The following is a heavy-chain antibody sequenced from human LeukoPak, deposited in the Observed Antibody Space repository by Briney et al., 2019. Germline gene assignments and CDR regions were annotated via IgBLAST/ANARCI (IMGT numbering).Heavy chain of an antibody. CDR3: ARCGNYYDSSGVSAFDI. V-gene: IGHV1-18*01. J-gene: IGHJ3*02. CDR2: ISAYNGNT. Sequence: ASVKVSCKASGYTFTSYGISWVRQAPGQGLEWMGWISAYNGNTNYAQKFQGRVTITRDTSASTAYMELSSLRSEDTAVYYCARCGNYYDSSGVSAFDIWGQGTMVTVSS. D-gene: IGHD3-22*01. CDR1: GYTFTSYG.